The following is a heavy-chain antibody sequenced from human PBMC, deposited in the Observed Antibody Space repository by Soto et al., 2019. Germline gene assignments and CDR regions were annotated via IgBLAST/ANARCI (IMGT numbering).Heavy chain of an antibody. CDR1: GDSISSYY. CDR2: IYYSGST. J-gene: IGHJ4*02. Sequence: LSLTCTVSGDSISSYYWSWIRQPPGKGLEWIGYIYYSGSTNYNPSLKSRVTMSVDTSKNQFSLKLSSVTAADTAVYYCASGPMYYYGSGSLPYWGQGTLVTVSS. V-gene: IGHV4-59*01. D-gene: IGHD3-10*01. CDR3: ASGPMYYYGSGSLPY.